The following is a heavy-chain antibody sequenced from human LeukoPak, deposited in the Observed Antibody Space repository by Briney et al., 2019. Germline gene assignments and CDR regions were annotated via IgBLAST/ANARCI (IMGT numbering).Heavy chain of an antibody. Sequence: SETLSLTCTVSGGSITSSSYYWGWIRQPPGKGLEWIGSIYYSGSTYYNPSLKSRVTISVDTSKNQFSLKLSSVTAADTAVYYCARVTVVNYFDYWGQGTLVTVSS. V-gene: IGHV4-39*01. CDR1: GGSITSSSYY. J-gene: IGHJ4*02. CDR2: IYYSGST. CDR3: ARVTVVNYFDY. D-gene: IGHD4-23*01.